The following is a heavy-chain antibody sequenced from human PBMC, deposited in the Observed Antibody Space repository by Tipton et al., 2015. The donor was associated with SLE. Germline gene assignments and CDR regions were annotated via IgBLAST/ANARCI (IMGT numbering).Heavy chain of an antibody. CDR3: ARDDGDSYRDAFDI. CDR2: ISTSGST. J-gene: IGHJ3*02. D-gene: IGHD4-17*01. V-gene: IGHV4-4*09. CDR1: GGSFSGYY. Sequence: TLSLTCAVYGGSFSGYYWSWIRQPPGKGLEWIGYISTSGSTNYNPSLKSRVTISVDTSKNQFSLKLSSVTAADTAVYYCARDDGDSYRDAFDIWGQGTMVTVSS.